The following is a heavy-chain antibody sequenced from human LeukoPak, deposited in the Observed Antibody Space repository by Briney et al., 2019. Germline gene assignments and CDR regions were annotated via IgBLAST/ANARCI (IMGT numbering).Heavy chain of an antibody. CDR1: GFSFTSSG. D-gene: IGHD6-19*01. J-gene: IGHJ4*02. CDR2: IWHDGSAK. V-gene: IGHV3-33*06. CDR3: AKDSRGGWSGYFDY. Sequence: GGSLRLSCVASGFSFTSSGMYWVRQAPGKGLEWVAVIWHDGSAKFYADSVKGRFSISRDNSRSMVYLQMDSLRDDDTAVYFCAKDSRGGWSGYFDYWGQGTLVTVSS.